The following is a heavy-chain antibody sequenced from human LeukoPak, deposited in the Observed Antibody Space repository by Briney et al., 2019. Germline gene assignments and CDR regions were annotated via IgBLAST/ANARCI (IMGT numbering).Heavy chain of an antibody. Sequence: GGSLRLSCAASGFTFSSYWMNWVRQAPGKGLEWVANIKQEGSEKNYVDSVKGRFTISRDNAKNSLFLQMNSLRADDTAVYYCAKGAYYDSSGYYYGLQIWGQGTLVTVSS. CDR2: IKQEGSEK. V-gene: IGHV3-7*01. CDR1: GFTFSSYW. CDR3: AKGAYYDSSGYYYGLQI. J-gene: IGHJ4*02. D-gene: IGHD3-22*01.